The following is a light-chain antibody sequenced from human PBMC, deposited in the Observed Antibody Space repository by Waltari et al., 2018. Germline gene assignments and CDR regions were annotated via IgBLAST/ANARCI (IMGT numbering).Light chain of an antibody. CDR1: QPVLYSANNKNY. J-gene: IGKJ2*01. CDR2: LAS. V-gene: IGKV4-1*01. CDR3: HQFYVAPHT. Sequence: DIVMTQSPDSLAVSLGERATIHCKSSQPVLYSANNKNYLAWYQQKPGQPPKLLICLASTRESGVPDRFSGSGSGTDFTLTISSLQAEDVAVYYCHQFYVAPHTFGQGTRLVIK.